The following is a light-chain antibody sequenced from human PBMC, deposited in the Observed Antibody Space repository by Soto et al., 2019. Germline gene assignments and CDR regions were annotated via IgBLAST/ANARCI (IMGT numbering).Light chain of an antibody. J-gene: IGKJ3*01. V-gene: IGKV3-20*01. CDR2: GAS. Sequence: IVLTQSAGTQSWSPGESATLSSSSRQSVSSSCVAVYQQNPGQAPRLLIYGASSRDTGIPDRFSASGSGTDFTLTISRLEPEDFAVYYCQQYGRSPFTFGPGTKVDIK. CDR3: QQYGRSPFT. CDR1: QSVSSSC.